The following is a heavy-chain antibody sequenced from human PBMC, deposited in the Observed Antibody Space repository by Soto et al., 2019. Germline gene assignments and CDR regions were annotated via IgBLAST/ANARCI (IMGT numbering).Heavy chain of an antibody. V-gene: IGHV3-7*05. Sequence: GGSLRLSCAASGFTFSGYWMKWVRQAPGKGLEWVATIKEDGSEKYYVDSVKGRFTISRDSAKNSVHLQMNSLRVEDTAVYYCASTRGYWGQGT. D-gene: IGHD3-3*01. CDR1: GFTFSGYW. J-gene: IGHJ4*02. CDR3: ASTRGY. CDR2: IKEDGSEK.